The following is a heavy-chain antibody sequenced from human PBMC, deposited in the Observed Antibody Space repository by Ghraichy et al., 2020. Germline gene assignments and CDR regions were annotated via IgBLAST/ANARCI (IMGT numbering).Heavy chain of an antibody. V-gene: IGHV3-74*01. CDR3: ARIFGGASGYLNRNVAFDI. CDR1: GFTFSSYW. Sequence: GGSLRLSCAASGFTFSSYWMHWVRQAPGKGLVWVSRINSDGSSTSYADSVKGRFTISRDNAKNTLYLQMNSLRAEDTAVYYCARIFGGASGYLNRNVAFDIWGQGTMVTVSS. J-gene: IGHJ3*02. CDR2: INSDGSST. D-gene: IGHD3-16*01.